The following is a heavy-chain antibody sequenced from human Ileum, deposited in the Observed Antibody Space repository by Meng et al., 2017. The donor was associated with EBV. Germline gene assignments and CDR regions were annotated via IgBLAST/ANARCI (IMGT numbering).Heavy chain of an antibody. CDR3: ARGGWIVPVD. CDR1: GFSVSSNY. Sequence: LVWYGGGLIQLGGSLKLSLAGAGFSVSSNYMSGIRQDSGEGLEWLSIIYSGGSTYYADSVKGRFTISRDNSKNTLYLQMNTLRVDDTAVYYCARGGWIVPVDWGQGTLVTVSS. D-gene: IGHD2-2*03. CDR2: IYSGGST. J-gene: IGHJ4*02. V-gene: IGHV3-53*01.